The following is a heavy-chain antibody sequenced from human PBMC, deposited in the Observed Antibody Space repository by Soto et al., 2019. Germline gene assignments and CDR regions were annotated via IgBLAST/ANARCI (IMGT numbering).Heavy chain of an antibody. CDR3: ARGMKTAVFYGMDV. Sequence: GGSLILSCAASGFNFIRSSMNWVRQAPGKGLEWVASISTSSNLIYYEDSVKGRFTVSRDNTKNSMYLQMISLRAEDTAIYYCARGMKTAVFYGMDVWGQGNTVTVYS. CDR2: ISTSSNLI. D-gene: IGHD2-2*01. V-gene: IGHV3-21*01. J-gene: IGHJ6*02. CDR1: GFNFIRSS.